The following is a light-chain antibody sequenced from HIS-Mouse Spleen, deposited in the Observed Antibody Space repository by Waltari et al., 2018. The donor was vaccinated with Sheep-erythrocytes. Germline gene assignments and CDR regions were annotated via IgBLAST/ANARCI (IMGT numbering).Light chain of an antibody. CDR1: ALPKKY. J-gene: IGLJ3*02. CDR2: EDS. CDR3: YSTDSSGNHRV. V-gene: IGLV3-10*01. Sequence: SYELTQPPSVSVSPGQTARITCSGDALPKKYAYRYQQKSGQAPVLVIYEDSKRPSGIPERLSGSSSGTIATLTISGAQVEDEADYYCYSTDSSGNHRVFGGGTKLTVL.